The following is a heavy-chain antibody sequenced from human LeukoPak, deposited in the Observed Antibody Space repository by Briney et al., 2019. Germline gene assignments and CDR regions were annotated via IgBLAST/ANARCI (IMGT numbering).Heavy chain of an antibody. J-gene: IGHJ4*02. V-gene: IGHV4-31*03. Sequence: SETLSLTCSVSGGSISSGGNYWSWIRQLPGKGLEWIGYMYNSGNTYYNPFLKSRVSISVDTSKNQFSLKLSSVTAADTAVYYCARALPDTAMALDFWGQGTLVTVSS. CDR3: ARALPDTAMALDF. CDR1: GGSISSGGNY. D-gene: IGHD5-18*01. CDR2: MYNSGNT.